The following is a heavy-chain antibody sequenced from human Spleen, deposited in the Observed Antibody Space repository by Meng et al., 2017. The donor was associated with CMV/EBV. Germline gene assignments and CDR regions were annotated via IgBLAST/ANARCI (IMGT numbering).Heavy chain of an antibody. CDR1: GFTFSSYA. Sequence: LSLTCAASGFTFSSYAMSWVRQAPGKGLEWVSAISASGGSTYYADSVKGRFTISRDNSKNTLYLQMNSLRAEDTAVYYCAKEYVLRYSGYGAFDYWGQGTLVTVSS. J-gene: IGHJ4*02. V-gene: IGHV3-23*01. CDR3: AKEYVLRYSGYGAFDY. CDR2: ISASGGST. D-gene: IGHD5-12*01.